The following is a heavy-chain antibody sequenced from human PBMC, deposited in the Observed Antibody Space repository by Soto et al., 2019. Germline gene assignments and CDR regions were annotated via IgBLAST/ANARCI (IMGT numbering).Heavy chain of an antibody. D-gene: IGHD3-16*01. V-gene: IGHV4-61*01. CDR2: IYYSGTT. J-gene: IGHJ4*02. CDR3: ARSQRGRTAFTFDY. Sequence: SETLSLTCDVSGDSVSNENYYWSWIRLPPGKGLGWIGYIYYSGTTNYNSYLKSRLTLSVGMSKNQFSLQLTSVTAADTAVYFCARSQRGRTAFTFDYWGQGALVTVSS. CDR1: GDSVSNENYY.